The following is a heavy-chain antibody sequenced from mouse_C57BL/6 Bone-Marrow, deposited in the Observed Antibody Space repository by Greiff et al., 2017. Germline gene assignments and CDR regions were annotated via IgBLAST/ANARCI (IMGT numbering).Heavy chain of an antibody. V-gene: IGHV14-3*01. D-gene: IGHD2-3*01. CDR1: GFNFKNTY. Sequence: EVQLQQSVAELVRPGASVKLSCTASGFNFKNTYMHWVKQRPEQGLEWIGRLDPANGTTKYAPKFQGKDTITADTSSNTAYLQLSSLTSEDTAIYYCASDGPAWFAYWGQGTLVTVSA. J-gene: IGHJ3*01. CDR2: LDPANGTT. CDR3: ASDGPAWFAY.